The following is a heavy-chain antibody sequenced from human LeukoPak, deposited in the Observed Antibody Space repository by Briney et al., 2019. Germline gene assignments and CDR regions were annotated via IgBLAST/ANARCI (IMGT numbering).Heavy chain of an antibody. D-gene: IGHD4-11*01. CDR3: ATQKGYSNYDSDY. CDR2: INPNSGGT. CDR1: GYTFTGYY. V-gene: IGHV1-2*06. J-gene: IGHJ4*02. Sequence: ASVKVSCKASGYTFTGYYMHWVRQAPGQGLEWMGRINPNSGGTNYAQKFQGRVTMTRDTSISTAYMELSRLRSDDTAMYYCATQKGYSNYDSDYWGQGTLVTVSS.